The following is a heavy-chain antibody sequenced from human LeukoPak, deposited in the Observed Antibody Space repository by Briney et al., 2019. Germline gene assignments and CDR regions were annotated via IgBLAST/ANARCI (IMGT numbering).Heavy chain of an antibody. CDR3: ASGDGYLQPY. D-gene: IGHD2-21*01. CDR2: IHYDGKI. CDR1: GFSFSGKF. V-gene: IGHV3-53*01. Sequence: GGSLRLSCAAPGFSFSGKFMSWVRQAPGKGLEWVSIIHYDGKIRYAGSVGGRFTIYRDDSENTLFLQMNSLRVDDTAVYFCASGDGYLQPYWGQGTLVTVSS. J-gene: IGHJ4*02.